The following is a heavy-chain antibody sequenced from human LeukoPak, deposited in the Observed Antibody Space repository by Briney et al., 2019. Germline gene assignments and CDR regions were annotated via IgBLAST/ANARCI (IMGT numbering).Heavy chain of an antibody. J-gene: IGHJ5*02. D-gene: IGHD6-19*01. CDR2: IYPGDSDT. V-gene: IGHV5-51*01. CDR1: GYSFTIYW. Sequence: GESLKISCKGSGYSFTIYWIGWVRQMPGKGLEWMGIIYPGDSDTRYSPSFQGQVNISADKSISTAYLQWSSLKASDTAMYYCARQRIAVAGTKRWFDPWGQGTLVTVSS. CDR3: ARQRIAVAGTKRWFDP.